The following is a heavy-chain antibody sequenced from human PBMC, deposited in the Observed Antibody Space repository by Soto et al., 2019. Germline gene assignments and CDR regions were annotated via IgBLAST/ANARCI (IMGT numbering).Heavy chain of an antibody. CDR3: VRDWDV. CDR2: IWSDGSRR. D-gene: IGHD1-26*01. V-gene: IGHV3-33*01. J-gene: IGHJ4*02. Sequence: VQLVESGGGVVQPGKSLRLSCAASGYSFSMLGMHWVRQSPGRGLEWLAQIWSDGSRRQYADSVKGRFTISRDNSRNTVDLEMESLRVEDSGVYYCVRDWDVWGQGTLVTVST. CDR1: GYSFSMLG.